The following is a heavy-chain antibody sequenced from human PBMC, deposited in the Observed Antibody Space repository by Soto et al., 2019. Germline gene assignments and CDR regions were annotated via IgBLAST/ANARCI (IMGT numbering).Heavy chain of an antibody. Sequence: EVHLVESGGGLIHPGGSLRLSCVGSGVSVSSNYMAWVRQAPGKGLEWVAVMYSDGRTYYADSVKGRFTISRDDSKNTLYFQMNSLRAEDTAVYYCARYYGAGSYFFDHWGQGALVTVSS. CDR3: ARYYGAGSYFFDH. J-gene: IGHJ4*02. D-gene: IGHD3-10*01. CDR1: GVSVSSNY. V-gene: IGHV3-53*01. CDR2: MYSDGRT.